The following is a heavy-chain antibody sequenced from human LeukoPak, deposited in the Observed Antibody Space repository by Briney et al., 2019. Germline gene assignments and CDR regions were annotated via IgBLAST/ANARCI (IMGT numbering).Heavy chain of an antibody. Sequence: GGSLRLSCAASGFTFSSYAMSWVRQAPGKGLEWVSTVSGSGGSTSYADSVKGRFTISRDNSKNTVFLQMNSLRAEDTAVYYCAKSRPYDVLTNHPSFDGWGQGTLVPVSS. CDR3: AKSRPYDVLTNHPSFDG. J-gene: IGHJ4*02. V-gene: IGHV3-23*01. CDR2: VSGSGGST. CDR1: GFTFSSYA. D-gene: IGHD3-9*01.